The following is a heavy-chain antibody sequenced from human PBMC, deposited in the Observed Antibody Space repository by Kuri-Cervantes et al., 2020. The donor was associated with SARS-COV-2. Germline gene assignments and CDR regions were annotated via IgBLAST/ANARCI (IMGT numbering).Heavy chain of an antibody. J-gene: IGHJ4*02. CDR3: ARVRQNDFQAFDY. CDR2: INPNGGGT. Sequence: ASVKVSCKASGYTFTDYYIHWVRQAPGQGLEWMGWINPNGGGTNYAQKVQGRVTMTRGTSITTAYMELSRLRFDDTAVYYCARVRQNDFQAFDYWGQGTLVTVSS. CDR1: GYTFTDYY. D-gene: IGHD3-3*01. V-gene: IGHV1-2*02.